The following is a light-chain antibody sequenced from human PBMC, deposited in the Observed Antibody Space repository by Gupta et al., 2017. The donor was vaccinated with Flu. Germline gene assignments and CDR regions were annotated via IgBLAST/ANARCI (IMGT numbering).Light chain of an antibody. J-gene: IGLJ2*01. Sequence: SYVLTQPTSVSVAPGKTARITCGGNNIGSKTVHWYQQRPGQAPVLVVYDDSARPSGIPERFSGSNSGNTATLTISRVEAGDEADYYCQVWDSISDHVVFGGGTNLNV. V-gene: IGLV3-21*03. CDR1: NIGSKT. CDR2: DDS. CDR3: QVWDSISDHVV.